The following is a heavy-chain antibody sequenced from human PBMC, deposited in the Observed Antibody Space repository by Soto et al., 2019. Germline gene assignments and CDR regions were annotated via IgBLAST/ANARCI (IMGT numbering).Heavy chain of an antibody. D-gene: IGHD6-13*01. V-gene: IGHV1-2*04. Sequence: ASVKVSCKASGYTFTGYYMHWVRQAPGQGLEWMGWINPNSGGTNYAQKFQGWVTMTRDTSMSTAYMELSRLRSEDTAVYYCAREGAAADTDPDGASDIWGQGTMVTV. J-gene: IGHJ3*02. CDR3: AREGAAADTDPDGASDI. CDR1: GYTFTGYY. CDR2: INPNSGGT.